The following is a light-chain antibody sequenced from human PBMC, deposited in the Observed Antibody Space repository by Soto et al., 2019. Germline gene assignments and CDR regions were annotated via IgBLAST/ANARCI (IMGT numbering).Light chain of an antibody. CDR1: QSISSY. Sequence: DIQMTQSPSTLSASVGDRVTITCRASQSISSYLAWYQQKPGKAPKLLIYKASSLESGVPSRFSGSGSGTEFTLTISSLQPDDFATYDCQQYNSYSRTFGQGTKVDNK. CDR2: KAS. CDR3: QQYNSYSRT. J-gene: IGKJ1*01. V-gene: IGKV1-5*03.